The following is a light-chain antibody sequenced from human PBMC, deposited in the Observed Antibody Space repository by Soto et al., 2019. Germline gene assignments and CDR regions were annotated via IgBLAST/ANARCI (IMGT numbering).Light chain of an antibody. J-gene: IGLJ1*01. CDR3: SSYTSSSTLYV. CDR1: SSDVGGYNY. V-gene: IGLV2-14*01. CDR2: DVS. Sequence: QSVLTQPASVSGSPGQSITISCTGTSSDVGGYNYVSWYQQHPGKAPKRMIYDVSNRPSGVSNRFSGSKSGNTAFLTISGLQAEDEADYYCSSYTSSSTLYVFGTGTEVTVL.